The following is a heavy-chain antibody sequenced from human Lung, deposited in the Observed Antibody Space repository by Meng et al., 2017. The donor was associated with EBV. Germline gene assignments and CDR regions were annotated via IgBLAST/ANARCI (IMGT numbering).Heavy chain of an antibody. Sequence: QGPLVQSGGEVKKPGAAVKVSCKTSGYNFTSYYIHWGRQAPGQGLEWMGWIKPISGGTNYAERFQGWVNMTRDTSVRTAYMELSSLKYVDTAVYYCARRRSYGDSFDYWGQGTLVTVSS. CDR1: GYNFTSYY. V-gene: IGHV1-2*04. D-gene: IGHD2-21*01. CDR3: ARRRSYGDSFDY. CDR2: IKPISGGT. J-gene: IGHJ4*02.